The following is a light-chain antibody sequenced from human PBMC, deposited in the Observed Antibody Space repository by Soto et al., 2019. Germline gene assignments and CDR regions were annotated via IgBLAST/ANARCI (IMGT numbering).Light chain of an antibody. Sequence: QSALTQPDSVSGSPGQSITISCTGTSSDVGGYNYVSWYQQYPGKAPKLMIYEVSNRPSGVSNRFSGSKSGNTASLTISGLQAEYEADYYCSSHTSSRTAVFGGGTKLTVL. V-gene: IGLV2-14*01. J-gene: IGLJ3*02. CDR3: SSHTSSRTAV. CDR1: SSDVGGYNY. CDR2: EVS.